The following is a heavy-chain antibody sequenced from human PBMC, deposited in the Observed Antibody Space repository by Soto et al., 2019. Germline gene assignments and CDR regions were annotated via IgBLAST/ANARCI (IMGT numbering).Heavy chain of an antibody. Sequence: SVKVSCKASGYTFTTHAMHWVRHAPGQSLEWMGWINGGTGQTKHSQRFQGRVNITRDTSASTAYMEMRSLRSEDTAVYYCARGKGMEENYYYYGLDIWGQGTTVTVSS. J-gene: IGHJ6*02. V-gene: IGHV1-3*01. CDR3: ARGKGMEENYYYYGLDI. D-gene: IGHD1-1*01. CDR2: INGGTGQT. CDR1: GYTFTTHA.